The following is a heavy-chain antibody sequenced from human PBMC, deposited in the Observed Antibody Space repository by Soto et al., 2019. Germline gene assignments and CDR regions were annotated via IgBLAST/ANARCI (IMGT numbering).Heavy chain of an antibody. CDR1: GFTVSSNY. V-gene: IGHV3-53*02. CDR2: IYSGGST. CDR3: ASADWDSSEGAFDI. Sequence: EVQLVETGGGLIQPGGSLRLSCAASGFTVSSNYMSWVRQAQGKGLEWVSVIYSGGSTYYADSVKGRFTISRDNSKNTLYLQMNSLRAEDTAVYYCASADWDSSEGAFDIWGQGTMVTVSS. J-gene: IGHJ3*02. D-gene: IGHD3-22*01.